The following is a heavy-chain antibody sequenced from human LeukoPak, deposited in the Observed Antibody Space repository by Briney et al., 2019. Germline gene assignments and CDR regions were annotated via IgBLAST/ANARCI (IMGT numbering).Heavy chain of an antibody. CDR1: GFTFSRYG. V-gene: IGHV3-30*18. CDR2: ISFDGSNK. D-gene: IGHD6-13*01. CDR3: AKDKPGYSSSWYWGSYYYYMDV. Sequence: PGGSLRLSCAASGFTFSRYGMHWVRQAPGKGLEWVAVISFDGSNKYYTDSVKGRFTISRDNSKNTLYLQMNSLRAEDTAVYYCAKDKPGYSSSWYWGSYYYYMDVWGKGTTVTISS. J-gene: IGHJ6*03.